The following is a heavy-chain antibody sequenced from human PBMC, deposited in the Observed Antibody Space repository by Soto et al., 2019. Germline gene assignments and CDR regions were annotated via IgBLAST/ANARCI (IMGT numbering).Heavy chain of an antibody. Sequence: ASVKVSCKASGYTFTSYYMHWVRQAPGQGLEWMGIINPSGGSTSYAQKFQGRVTITRDTSTSTAYMELRSLRSDDTAVYYCARDLRSSWYRDWFDPWGQGTLVTVSS. J-gene: IGHJ5*02. CDR2: INPSGGST. D-gene: IGHD6-13*01. CDR3: ARDLRSSWYRDWFDP. V-gene: IGHV1-46*01. CDR1: GYTFTSYY.